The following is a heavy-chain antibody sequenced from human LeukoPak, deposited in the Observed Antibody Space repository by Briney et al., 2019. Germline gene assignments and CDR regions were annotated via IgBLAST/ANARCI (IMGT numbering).Heavy chain of an antibody. D-gene: IGHD1-26*01. J-gene: IGHJ4*02. V-gene: IGHV4-59*08. CDR3: ARQGVGERGAHFDY. Sequence: SETLSLTCTVSGGSISSYYWSWIRQPPGKGLEWIGYIYYSGSTNYNPSLKSRVTISVDTSKNQFSLKLSSVTAADTAVYYCARQGVGERGAHFDYWGQGTLVTVSS. CDR2: IYYSGST. CDR1: GGSISSYY.